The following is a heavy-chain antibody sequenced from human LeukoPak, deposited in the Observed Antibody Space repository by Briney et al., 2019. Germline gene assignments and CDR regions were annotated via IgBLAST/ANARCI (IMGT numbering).Heavy chain of an antibody. V-gene: IGHV3-21*06. CDR3: ARLRWGQTGYSSDY. CDR1: GFTFNRYS. Sequence: PGGSLRLSCAASGFTFNRYSMNWVRQAPGKGLEWVSSISTSSSYIYYADSEKGRFTISRDNAKNSLYLQMNSLRAEDTAVFYCARLRWGQTGYSSDYWGQGTLVTVSS. D-gene: IGHD4-23*01. J-gene: IGHJ4*02. CDR2: ISTSSSYI.